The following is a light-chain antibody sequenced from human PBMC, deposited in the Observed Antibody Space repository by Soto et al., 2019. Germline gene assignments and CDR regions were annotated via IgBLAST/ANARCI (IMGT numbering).Light chain of an antibody. CDR1: SSNIGKNY. J-gene: IGLJ3*02. Sequence: QSVLTQPPSVSAAPGQKVTISCSGSSSNIGKNYVSWYQQLPGTAPKLLIYENNKRPSGIPDRFSGSQSGTSATLGITGLQTGDEADYCCGTWDSSLSAGVFGGGTKLTVL. CDR3: GTWDSSLSAGV. V-gene: IGLV1-51*02. CDR2: ENN.